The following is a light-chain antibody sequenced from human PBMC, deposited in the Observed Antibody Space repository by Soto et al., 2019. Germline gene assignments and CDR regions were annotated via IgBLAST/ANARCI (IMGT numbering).Light chain of an antibody. CDR3: QTWGTHFLI. CDR2: LNNDGSH. Sequence: QPVLTQSPSASASLGASVKLTCTLDSGHSSNAIAWHQQQPEKGPRYLMRLNNDGSHLRGDGVPDRFSGSSSGAERYLTISSLQSDDEADYYCQTWGTHFLIFGGGTKLTVL. J-gene: IGLJ2*01. CDR1: SGHSSNA. V-gene: IGLV4-69*01.